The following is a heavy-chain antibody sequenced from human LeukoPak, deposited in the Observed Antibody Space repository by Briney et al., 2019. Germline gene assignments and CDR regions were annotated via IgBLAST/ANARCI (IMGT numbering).Heavy chain of an antibody. D-gene: IGHD3-10*01. J-gene: IGHJ6*02. CDR1: GFTFSSSA. Sequence: PGGSLRLSCAASGFTFSSSAMGWVRQAPGKGLEWVSGLSGSGDTTHYADSVTGRLTISRDNSKNVVYLQINSLRPEDTAVYYCVKVLTYGSGTWTDIRYYYAMDVWGHGTLVTVSS. V-gene: IGHV3-23*01. CDR2: LSGSGDTT. CDR3: VKVLTYGSGTWTDIRYYYAMDV.